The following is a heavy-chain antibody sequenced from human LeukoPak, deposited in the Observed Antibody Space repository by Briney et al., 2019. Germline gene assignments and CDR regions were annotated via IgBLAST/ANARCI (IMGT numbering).Heavy chain of an antibody. CDR2: IYHSGST. CDR3: ARPGRYCSSTICYSLFDY. V-gene: IGHV4-38-2*01. J-gene: IGHJ4*02. Sequence: SETLSLTCAVSGYSISSGYYWGWIRQPPGKGLEWVGSIYHSGSTYYNTSLNSRVTISVDTSKNQFSLKLSSVTAADTAVYYCARPGRYCSSTICYSLFDYWGQGTLVTVSS. D-gene: IGHD2-2*01. CDR1: GYSISSGYY.